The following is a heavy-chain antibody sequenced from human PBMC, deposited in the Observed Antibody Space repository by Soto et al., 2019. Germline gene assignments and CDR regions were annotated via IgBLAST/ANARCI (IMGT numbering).Heavy chain of an antibody. J-gene: IGHJ2*01. CDR1: GFTFSSYG. D-gene: IGHD5-18*01. Sequence: EVQLLESGGGLVQPGGSLRLSCAASGFTFSSYGMSWVRQAPGKGLEWVSAISGSGGSTYYADSVKGRFTISRDNSKNTLHLQMNSLRAEDTAVYHCAKVPYSYGYWYLDLWVRGTLVTLSS. V-gene: IGHV3-23*01. CDR3: AKVPYSYGYWYLDL. CDR2: ISGSGGST.